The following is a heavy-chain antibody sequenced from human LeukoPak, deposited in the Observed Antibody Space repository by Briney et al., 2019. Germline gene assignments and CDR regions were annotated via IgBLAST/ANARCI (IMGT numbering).Heavy chain of an antibody. J-gene: IGHJ4*02. V-gene: IGHV3-9*01. CDR2: ISWNSGSI. CDR1: GFTFDDYA. Sequence: GGSLRLSCAASGFTFDDYAMHWVRQAPGKGVEWVSGISWNSGSIGYADSVKGRFTISRDNAKNSLYLQMNSLRAEDTALYYCAKDPLSDPSYLHYWGQGTLVTVSS. CDR3: AKDPLSDPSYLHY. D-gene: IGHD2-2*01.